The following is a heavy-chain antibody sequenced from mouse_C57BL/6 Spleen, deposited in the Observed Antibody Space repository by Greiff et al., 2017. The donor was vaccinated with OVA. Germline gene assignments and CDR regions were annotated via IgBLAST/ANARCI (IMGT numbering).Heavy chain of an antibody. Sequence: VQLQQPGAELVKPGASVKLSSKASGYTFTSYWMHWVKQRPGRGLEWIGRIDPNSGGTKYNEKFKSKAPLPVDKPSRTAYMQLSSLTSEDSAVDYCARGGVIYYDYDGYAMDYWGQGTSGTVSS. J-gene: IGHJ4*01. D-gene: IGHD2-4*01. CDR1: GYTFTSYW. CDR3: ARGGVIYYDYDGYAMDY. V-gene: IGHV1-62-3*01. CDR2: IDPNSGGT.